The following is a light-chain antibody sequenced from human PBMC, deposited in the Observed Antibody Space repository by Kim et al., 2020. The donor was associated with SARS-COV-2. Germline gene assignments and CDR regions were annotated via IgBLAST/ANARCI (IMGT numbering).Light chain of an antibody. Sequence: SSELTQDPAVSVALGQTVRITCQGDSLRSYYATWXQQKPGQAPILVIYGKNNRPSGIPDRFSVSSSGNTASLTITGTQAGDEADYYCNSRDSNNNVLFGG. V-gene: IGLV3-19*01. J-gene: IGLJ2*01. CDR2: GKN. CDR3: NSRDSNNNVL. CDR1: SLRSYY.